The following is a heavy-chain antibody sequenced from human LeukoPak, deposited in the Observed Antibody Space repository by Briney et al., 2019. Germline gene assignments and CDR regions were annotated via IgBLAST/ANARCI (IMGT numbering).Heavy chain of an antibody. V-gene: IGHV1-8*02. J-gene: IGHJ4*02. CDR3: ARVPTFEYYYDHFDY. CDR2: INPNSGNT. CDR1: GYTFTGYY. Sequence: ASVKVSCKASGYTFTGYYMHWVRQAPGQGLEWMGWINPNSGNTGYAQKFQGRVTMTRNTSISTAYMELSSLRSEDTAVYYCARVPTFEYYYDHFDYWGQGTLVTVSS. D-gene: IGHD3-22*01.